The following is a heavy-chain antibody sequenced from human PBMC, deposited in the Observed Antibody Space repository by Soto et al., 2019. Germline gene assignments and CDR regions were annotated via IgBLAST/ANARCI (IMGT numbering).Heavy chain of an antibody. CDR2: IYYSGST. CDR1: GGSISSGDYY. Sequence: KASETLSLTCTVSGGSISSGDYYWSWIRQPPGKGLEWIGYIYYSGSTYYHPSLQSRVTISIDASKNQFSLKLRSVTAADTAMYYCAXDGGGYVRPGFHYGLDVWGQGTTVTVSS. J-gene: IGHJ6*02. D-gene: IGHD5-12*01. V-gene: IGHV4-30-4*01. CDR3: AXDGGGYVRPGFHYGLDV.